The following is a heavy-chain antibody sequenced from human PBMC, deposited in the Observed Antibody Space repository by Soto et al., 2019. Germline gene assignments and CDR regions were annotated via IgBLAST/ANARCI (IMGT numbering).Heavy chain of an antibody. CDR2: INPNSGGT. CDR1: GYTFTGYY. V-gene: IGHV1-2*04. D-gene: IGHD2-21*01. Sequence: ASVKVSCKASGYTFTGYYMHWVRQAPGQGLEWMGWINPNSGGTNYAQKVQGWVTMTRDTSISTAYMELSRLRSDDTAVYYCARDLISRRLYYGMDVWGEGTTVTAPQ. CDR3: ARDLISRRLYYGMDV. J-gene: IGHJ6*04.